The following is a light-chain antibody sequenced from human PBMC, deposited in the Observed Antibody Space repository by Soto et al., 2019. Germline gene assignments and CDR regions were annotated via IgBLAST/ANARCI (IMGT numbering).Light chain of an antibody. J-gene: IGLJ2*01. V-gene: IGLV3-21*04. CDR2: SDS. CDR3: QVWDSLSDHPV. CDR1: NIGDKI. Sequence: SYELTLPPSLSVPPGKTATITGGGDNIGDKIVHWYQQKPGQAPVLVIHSDSDRPSGIPERFSGSNFGNTATLTISRVEAGDEADYFCQVWDSLSDHPVFGAGTKVTVL.